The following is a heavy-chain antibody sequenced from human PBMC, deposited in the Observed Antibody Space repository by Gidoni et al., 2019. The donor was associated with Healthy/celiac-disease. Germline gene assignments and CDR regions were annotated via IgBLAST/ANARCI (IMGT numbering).Heavy chain of an antibody. Sequence: QVQLAQSGAEVKKPGSSVKVSCKASVGTFSSYAISWVRQAPGQGLEWMGGIIPIFGTANYAQKFQGRVTITADESTSTAYMELSSVGSEDTAVYYCARGEMRLRLWFLDYWGQGTLVTVSS. D-gene: IGHD3-10*01. J-gene: IGHJ4*02. CDR2: IIPIFGTA. CDR3: ARGEMRLRLWFLDY. V-gene: IGHV1-69*01. CDR1: VGTFSSYA.